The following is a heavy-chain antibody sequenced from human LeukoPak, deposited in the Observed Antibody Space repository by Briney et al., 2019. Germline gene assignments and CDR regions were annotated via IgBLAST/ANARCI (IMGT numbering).Heavy chain of an antibody. Sequence: GGSLRLSCAASGFTFSDYYMSWIRQAPGKGLEWVSYISRGGSTTYYVDSVKGRFTISRDNAKNSLYLQMNSLRAEDTTVYHCVRGVSISSSWYNDIWGQGTMVIVSS. J-gene: IGHJ3*02. CDR1: GFTFSDYY. CDR3: VRGVSISSSWYNDI. CDR2: ISRGGSTT. V-gene: IGHV3-11*01. D-gene: IGHD6-13*01.